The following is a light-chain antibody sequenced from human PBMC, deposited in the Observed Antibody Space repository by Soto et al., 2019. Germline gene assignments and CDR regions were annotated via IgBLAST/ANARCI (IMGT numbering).Light chain of an antibody. Sequence: EIVVTQSPATLSLSPGETATLSCRASQSLSRYLVWYQQKPGQAPRLLISDASKRAPGIPARFSGSGSVTDVNPLISGLQPEDDAAYYCQQRCNWPVSFGGGTKVDIK. CDR1: QSLSRY. CDR2: DAS. CDR3: QQRCNWPVS. J-gene: IGKJ4*01. V-gene: IGKV3-11*01.